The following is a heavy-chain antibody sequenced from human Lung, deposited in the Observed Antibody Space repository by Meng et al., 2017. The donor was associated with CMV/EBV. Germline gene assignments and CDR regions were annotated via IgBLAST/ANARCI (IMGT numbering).Heavy chain of an antibody. J-gene: IGHJ4*02. V-gene: IGHV1-2*02. CDR1: GYTFTDNS. CDR2: INPNSGGT. D-gene: IGHD3-3*01. CDR3: ARDYDFWKNYLDY. Sequence: KTSGYTFTDNSIHWVRQAPGQGLEWMGWINPNSGGTNYAQKFQGRVTMTRDTSSSTAYMELSSLRSDDTAVYFCARDYDFWKNYLDYWGQGTLVTVSS.